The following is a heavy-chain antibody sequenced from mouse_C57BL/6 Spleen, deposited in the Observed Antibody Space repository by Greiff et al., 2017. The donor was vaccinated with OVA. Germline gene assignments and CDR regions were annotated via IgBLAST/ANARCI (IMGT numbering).Heavy chain of an antibody. CDR3: ARWDGDRYALDY. J-gene: IGHJ4*01. Sequence: QVQLQQSGAELVRPGASVKLSCKASGYTFTDYYIHWVKQRPGPGLEWIARIYPGSGHPYYNEPFHGKATLTAEKSSSTAYMQLSSLTAEDAAVYFCARWDGDRYALDYWGQGTTVTVAS. CDR1: GYTFTDYY. D-gene: IGHD4-1*01. V-gene: IGHV1-76*01. CDR2: IYPGSGHP.